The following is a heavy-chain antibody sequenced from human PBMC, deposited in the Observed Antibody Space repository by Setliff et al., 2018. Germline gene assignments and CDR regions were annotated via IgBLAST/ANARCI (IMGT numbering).Heavy chain of an antibody. CDR1: GGTFSSYA. CDR2: IIPMFGTT. Sequence: VKVSCKASGGTFSSYAIDWVRQAPGQGLEWMGGIIPMFGTTNYAQRFRGRVTITADESTTTAYLELSSLRSEDTAVYYCARVPQEAFYYYDRGNHFDSWGQGTLVTVSS. J-gene: IGHJ4*02. V-gene: IGHV1-69*01. D-gene: IGHD3-22*01. CDR3: ARVPQEAFYYYDRGNHFDS.